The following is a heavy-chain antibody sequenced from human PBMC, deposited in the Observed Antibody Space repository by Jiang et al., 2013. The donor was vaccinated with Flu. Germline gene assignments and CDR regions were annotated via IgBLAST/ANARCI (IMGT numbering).Heavy chain of an antibody. CDR2: INPNSGGT. CDR1: GYTFTGYY. Sequence: VQLVESGAEVKKPGASVKVSCKASGYTFTGYYMHWVRQAPGQGLEWMGWINPNSGGTNYAQKFQGWVTMTRDTSISTAYMELSRLRSDDTAVYYCARQRYCSSTSCHPDYYYYYGMDVWGQGTTVTVSS. V-gene: IGHV1-2*04. J-gene: IGHJ6*02. D-gene: IGHD2-2*01. CDR3: ARQRYCSSTSCHPDYYYYYGMDV.